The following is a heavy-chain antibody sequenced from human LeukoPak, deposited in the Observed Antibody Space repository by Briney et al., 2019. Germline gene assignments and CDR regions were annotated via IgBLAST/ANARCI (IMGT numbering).Heavy chain of an antibody. CDR2: INPNSGGT. D-gene: IGHD5-18*01. CDR3: ARVPVVYSYGPTDY. CDR1: GYTFTGYY. J-gene: IGHJ4*02. Sequence: ASVKVSCKASGYTFTGYYMHWVRQAPGQGLEWMGWINPNSGGTNYAQKFQGRVTMTRDTSISTAYMELSRLRSDDTAVYYCARVPVVYSYGPTDYWGQGTLVTVSS. V-gene: IGHV1-2*02.